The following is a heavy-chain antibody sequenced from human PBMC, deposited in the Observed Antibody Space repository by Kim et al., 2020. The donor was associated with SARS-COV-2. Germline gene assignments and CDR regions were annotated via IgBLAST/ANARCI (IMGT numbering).Heavy chain of an antibody. Sequence: GGSLRLSCAASGFTFSSYAMHWVRQAPGKGLEWVAVISYDGSNKYYADSVKGRFTISRDNSKNTLYLQMNSLRAEDTAVYYCARAPGGFYYDSSGDVWG. V-gene: IGHV3-30*04. CDR3: ARAPGGFYYDSSGDV. J-gene: IGHJ6*02. CDR1: GFTFSSYA. CDR2: ISYDGSNK. D-gene: IGHD3-22*01.